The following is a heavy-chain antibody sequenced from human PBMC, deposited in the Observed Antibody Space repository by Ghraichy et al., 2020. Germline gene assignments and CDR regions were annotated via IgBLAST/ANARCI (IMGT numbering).Heavy chain of an antibody. CDR3: ARDFTKLRYCSGGNCYPGY. D-gene: IGHD2-15*01. J-gene: IGHJ4*02. V-gene: IGHV1-2*02. Sequence: ASVKVSCKTARSHFITPDTDQVRQAPRQGQEKKGWINPNSGGTNFAQRLQGRVTMTRDTSISTAYMELSSLRSDDTAIYYCARDFTKLRYCSGGNCYPGYWGQGTLVTVSS. CDR2: INPNSGGT. CDR1: RSHFITPD.